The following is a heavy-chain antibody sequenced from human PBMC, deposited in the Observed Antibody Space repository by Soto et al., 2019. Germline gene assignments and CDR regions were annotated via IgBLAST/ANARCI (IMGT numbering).Heavy chain of an antibody. Sequence: ASVKVSCKASGYTFTGYYMHWVRQAPGQGLEWLGWINPNSGVTNYTQKFQGWIIMTRDTSISTAYMELTRLKSDDTAVYFCARGDERLSYGMDVWGQGTTVTVSS. CDR2: INPNSGVT. CDR1: GYTFTGYY. D-gene: IGHD3-16*01. V-gene: IGHV1-2*04. J-gene: IGHJ6*02. CDR3: ARGDERLSYGMDV.